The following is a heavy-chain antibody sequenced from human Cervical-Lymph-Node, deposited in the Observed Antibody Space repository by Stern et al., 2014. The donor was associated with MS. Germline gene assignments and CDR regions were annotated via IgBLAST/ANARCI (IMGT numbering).Heavy chain of an antibody. D-gene: IGHD1-1*01. CDR3: ARDVQGDGNYNLEQ. V-gene: IGHV3-74*01. J-gene: IGHJ4*02. Sequence: EVQLVESGGGLVQPGGSLRLSCAASGFTLSRYWMHWVRQAPGKGLVWISRMNNDGSTTNYADSVKGRFTISRDNAKNMAYLQLNSLRVDDAGVYFCARDVQGDGNYNLEQWGQGTLVTVSS. CDR1: GFTLSRYW. CDR2: MNNDGSTT.